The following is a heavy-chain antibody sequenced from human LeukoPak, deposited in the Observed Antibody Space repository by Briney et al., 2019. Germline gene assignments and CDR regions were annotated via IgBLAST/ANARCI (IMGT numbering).Heavy chain of an antibody. J-gene: IGHJ6*03. Sequence: PGGSLRLSCVDSGFTFGNYAMNWVRQAPGKGLEWVSAISGSGGNTYYADSVKGRLTISRDNSRNTLFLQINSLRAEDTAVYYCAKAGGLDHYYYMDVWGKGTTVTVSS. CDR3: AKAGGLDHYYYMDV. V-gene: IGHV3-23*01. CDR2: ISGSGGNT. CDR1: GFTFGNYA.